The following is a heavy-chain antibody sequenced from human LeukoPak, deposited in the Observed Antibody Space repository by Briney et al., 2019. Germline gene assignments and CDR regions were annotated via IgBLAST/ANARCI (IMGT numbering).Heavy chain of an antibody. CDR3: ARRGLRFLESVKYSWFDP. D-gene: IGHD3-3*01. Sequence: SETLSLTCAVYGGSFSGYYWTWIRQPPGKGLEWIGEINHSGSTNYNPSLKSRVTISVDTPKSQFSLKLSSVTAADTAIYFCARRGLRFLESVKYSWFDPWGQGTLVTVSS. J-gene: IGHJ5*02. CDR2: INHSGST. CDR1: GGSFSGYY. V-gene: IGHV4-34*01.